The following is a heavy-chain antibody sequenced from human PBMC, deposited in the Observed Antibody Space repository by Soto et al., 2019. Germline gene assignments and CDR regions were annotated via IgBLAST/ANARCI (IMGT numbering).Heavy chain of an antibody. Sequence: PGGSLRLSCAASGFSFSNSAMSWVRQAPEKGLEWVPYISSSGSTIYYADSVKGRFTISRDNAKNSLYLQMNSLRAEDTAVYYCASHPGYYGSGRDWLDPWGQGTLVTVSS. CDR1: GFSFSNSA. V-gene: IGHV3-11*01. CDR2: ISSSGSTI. J-gene: IGHJ5*02. D-gene: IGHD3-10*01. CDR3: ASHPGYYGSGRDWLDP.